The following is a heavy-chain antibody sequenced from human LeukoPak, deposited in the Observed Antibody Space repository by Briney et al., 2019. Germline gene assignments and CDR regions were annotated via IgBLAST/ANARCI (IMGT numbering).Heavy chain of an antibody. D-gene: IGHD6-13*01. J-gene: IGHJ6*03. V-gene: IGHV3-20*04. CDR1: GFTFEADG. CDR3: ASAAAYYYYQYMDV. CDR2: INWNGDST. Sequence: PGGSLRLSCAASGFTFEADGMSWVRQAPGKGLEWVSGINWNGDSTGYADSVKGRFPISRDNAKNALYLQMNSLRAEDTALYYCASAAAYYYYQYMDVWGKGTTVIVSS.